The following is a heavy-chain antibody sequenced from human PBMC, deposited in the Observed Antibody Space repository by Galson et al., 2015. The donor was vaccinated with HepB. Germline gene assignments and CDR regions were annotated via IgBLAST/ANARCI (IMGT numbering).Heavy chain of an antibody. V-gene: IGHV5-10-1*01. Sequence: QSGAEVKKPGESLRISCKGSEYYFTNYWINWVRQMPGKGLEWMGKIDPSDSYTDYNPSFQGHATMSADKSTSTAYLQWSSLKASDTAMYYCARLLTTMTGNWFDTWGQGTLVTVSS. CDR3: ARLLTTMTGNWFDT. CDR2: IDPSDSYT. D-gene: IGHD4-17*01. J-gene: IGHJ5*02. CDR1: EYYFTNYW.